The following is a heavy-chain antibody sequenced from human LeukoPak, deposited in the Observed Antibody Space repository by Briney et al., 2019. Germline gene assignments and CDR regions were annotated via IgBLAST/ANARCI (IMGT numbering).Heavy chain of an antibody. Sequence: PGGSLLLSCAASGFTFSSYSMNWVRQAPGKGLEWVSSISSSSSYIYYADSVKGRFTISRDNAKNSLYLQMNSPRAEDTAVYYCAREAASSSPYFDYWGQGTLVTVSS. CDR1: GFTFSSYS. CDR2: ISSSSSYI. D-gene: IGHD6-6*01. CDR3: AREAASSSPYFDY. J-gene: IGHJ4*02. V-gene: IGHV3-21*01.